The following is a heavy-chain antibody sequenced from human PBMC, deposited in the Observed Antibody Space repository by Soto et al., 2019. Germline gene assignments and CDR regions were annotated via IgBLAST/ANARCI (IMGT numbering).Heavy chain of an antibody. Sequence: QVQLVQSGAEVKKPGASVKVSCKVSAYSLTDLSMHWVRQAPGKGLEWMGGFHPEDGETIYAQKFQGRVTMTEDTSTDTAYMELSSLRSEDTAVYYCATSGSSRYYSKKYFHHWGQGTLVTVS. V-gene: IGHV1-24*01. CDR1: AYSLTDLS. CDR2: FHPEDGET. CDR3: ATSGSSRYYSKKYFHH. J-gene: IGHJ1*01. D-gene: IGHD3-22*01.